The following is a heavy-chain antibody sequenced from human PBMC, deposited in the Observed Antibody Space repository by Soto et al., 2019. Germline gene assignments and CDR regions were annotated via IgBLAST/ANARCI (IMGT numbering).Heavy chain of an antibody. CDR3: ARVLPLQKGLVRRGWFDP. Sequence: ASVKVSCKASGYTFTSYGISWVRQAPGQGLEWMGWISAYNGNTNYAQKLQGRVTMTTDTSTSTAYMELRSLRSDDTAVYYCARVLPLQKGLVRRGWFDPWGQGTLVTVSS. CDR2: ISAYNGNT. V-gene: IGHV1-18*01. CDR1: GYTFTSYG. J-gene: IGHJ5*02. D-gene: IGHD6-19*01.